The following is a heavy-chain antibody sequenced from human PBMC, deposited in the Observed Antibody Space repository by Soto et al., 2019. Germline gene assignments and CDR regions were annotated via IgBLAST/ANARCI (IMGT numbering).Heavy chain of an antibody. Sequence: ASVKVSCKASGFTFTSSAVQWVRQAPGQRLEWMGWIDAGNGNTKYSQKFQGRVTITRDTSASTAYMELSSLRSEDTAVYYCARAVAVPADFDYWGQGTLVTVSS. CDR3: ARAVAVPADFDY. CDR1: GFTFTSSA. J-gene: IGHJ4*02. CDR2: IDAGNGNT. D-gene: IGHD6-19*01. V-gene: IGHV1-3*01.